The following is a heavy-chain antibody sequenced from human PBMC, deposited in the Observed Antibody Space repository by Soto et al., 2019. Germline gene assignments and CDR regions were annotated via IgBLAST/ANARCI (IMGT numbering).Heavy chain of an antibody. CDR3: ARGHYGMDV. Sequence: PGGSLRLSCGASGFTFXSYAMHLVRQAPGKGLEWVADIKHDGSEEDYADSVKGRFALSRDNRKNTLYLQMNSLRAEDTAVYHCARGHYGMDVWGQGTTVTVSS. J-gene: IGHJ6*02. V-gene: IGHV3-30*09. CDR2: IKHDGSEE. CDR1: GFTFXSYA.